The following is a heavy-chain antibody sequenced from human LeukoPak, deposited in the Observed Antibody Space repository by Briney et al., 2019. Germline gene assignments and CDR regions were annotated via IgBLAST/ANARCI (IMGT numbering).Heavy chain of an antibody. J-gene: IGHJ6*02. D-gene: IGHD6-6*01. CDR2: ISSSASTI. Sequence: GGSLRLSCAASGFTFSSYEMNWVRQAPGKGLEWVSYISSSASTIYYADSVKGRFTISRDNAKNSLYLQMNSLRAEDTAVYYCARDKLHYYGMDVWGQGTTVTVSS. CDR3: ARDKLHYYGMDV. V-gene: IGHV3-48*03. CDR1: GFTFSSYE.